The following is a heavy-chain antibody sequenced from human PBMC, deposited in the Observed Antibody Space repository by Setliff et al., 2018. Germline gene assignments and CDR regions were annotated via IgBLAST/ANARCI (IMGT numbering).Heavy chain of an antibody. V-gene: IGHV4-4*02. Sequence: SEILSLTCAVSGGSISSPNWWNWVRQPPGKGLEWIGEIYHSGTTNYNPSLKSRVTTSVDKSRNQFSLRLTSVTAADTAIYYCTRAYSGSHDYWGQGTLVTVSS. D-gene: IGHD1-26*01. CDR1: GGSISSPNW. CDR2: IYHSGTT. J-gene: IGHJ4*02. CDR3: TRAYSGSHDY.